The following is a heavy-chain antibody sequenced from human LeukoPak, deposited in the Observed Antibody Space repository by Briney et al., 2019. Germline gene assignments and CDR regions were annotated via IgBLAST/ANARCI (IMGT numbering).Heavy chain of an antibody. CDR1: GLTFNNYA. Sequence: PGGSLRLSCAVSGLTFNNYAMSWVRQAPGKGLELVANIKQDRSEKYYVDSVKGRFTISRDNAKNSLYLQMNSLRAEDTAVYYCARLREIPVFGVVTKSTSYFDYWGQGTLVTVSS. CDR3: ARLREIPVFGVVTKSTSYFDY. CDR2: IKQDRSEK. V-gene: IGHV3-7*01. J-gene: IGHJ4*02. D-gene: IGHD3-3*01.